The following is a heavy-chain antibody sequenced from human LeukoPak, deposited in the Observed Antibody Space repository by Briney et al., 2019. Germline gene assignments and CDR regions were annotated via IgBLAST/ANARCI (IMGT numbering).Heavy chain of an antibody. Sequence: GGSLRLSCAASGFTFSSYSMNWVRQAPGKGLEWVSSISSSSSYIYYADSVKGRFTISRDNAKNSLYLQMNSLRAEDTAVYYCARDSSGWYAGYWGQGTLVTVSS. CDR3: ARDSSGWYAGY. D-gene: IGHD6-19*01. CDR1: GFTFSSYS. V-gene: IGHV3-21*01. J-gene: IGHJ4*02. CDR2: ISSSSSYI.